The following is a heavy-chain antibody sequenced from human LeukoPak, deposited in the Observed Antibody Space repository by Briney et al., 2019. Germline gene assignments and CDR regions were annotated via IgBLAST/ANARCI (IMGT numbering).Heavy chain of an antibody. V-gene: IGHV3-66*01. CDR3: ARDSSSYYFDY. Sequence: GGSLRLSCVVSGFTVTRNHMNWVRQAPGKGLEWGSIIYTGGTTHYADSLKDRFTISRDDSINTLYLQMNSLRAEDTAVYYCARDSSSYYFDYWGQGTLVTVSS. CDR1: GFTVTRNH. J-gene: IGHJ4*02. CDR2: IYTGGTT. D-gene: IGHD6-6*01.